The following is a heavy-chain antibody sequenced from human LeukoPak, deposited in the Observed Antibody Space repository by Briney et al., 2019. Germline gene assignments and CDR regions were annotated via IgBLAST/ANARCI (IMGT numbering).Heavy chain of an antibody. CDR1: GFTFSSYA. Sequence: GGSLRLSCAASGFTFSSYAMSWVRQAPGKGLEWVSAISGSGGSTYYADSVKGRFTISSENSKNTLYLQMNSLRAEDTAVYYCAKDQDYYDSSGLDYWGQGTLVTVSS. CDR3: AKDQDYYDSSGLDY. D-gene: IGHD3-22*01. J-gene: IGHJ4*02. CDR2: ISGSGGST. V-gene: IGHV3-23*01.